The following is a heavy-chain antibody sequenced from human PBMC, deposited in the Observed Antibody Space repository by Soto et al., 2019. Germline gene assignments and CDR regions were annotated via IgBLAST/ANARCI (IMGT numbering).Heavy chain of an antibody. CDR3: AGGANGVFWFAP. V-gene: IGHV1-69*01. CDR1: GGTFSSYA. D-gene: IGHD2-8*01. CDR2: IIPIFGTA. Sequence: QVQLVQSGAEVKKPGSSVKVSCKASGGTFSSYAISWVRQAPGQGLEWMGGIIPIFGTANYAQKFQGRVTITDDESTSTAYTELSSMRSQDTAVYYCAGGANGVFWFAPWGQGTLVTVSS. J-gene: IGHJ5*02.